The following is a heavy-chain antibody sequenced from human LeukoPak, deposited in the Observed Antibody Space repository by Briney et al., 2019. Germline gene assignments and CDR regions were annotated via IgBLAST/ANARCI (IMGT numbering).Heavy chain of an antibody. CDR2: IYYSGST. CDR3: GRYLKPSALSVFDI. J-gene: IGHJ3*02. CDR1: GGSISDYY. V-gene: IGHV4-59*01. Sequence: SETLSLTCTVSGGSISDYYWSWIRQPPGKGLEWIGYIYYSGSTKYNPYLKSRVTISIDTSKNQFSLKLSSVTAADTAVYYCGRYLKPSALSVFDIWGQGTMVTVSS. D-gene: IGHD2-2*01.